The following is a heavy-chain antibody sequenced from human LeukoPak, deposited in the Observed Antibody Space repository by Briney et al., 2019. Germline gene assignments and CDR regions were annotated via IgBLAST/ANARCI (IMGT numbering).Heavy chain of an antibody. V-gene: IGHV4-34*01. CDR3: ARLGAGPTYYDFWSGYSSFYFDY. Sequence: SETLSLTCAVYGGSFSGYYWSWIRQPPGKGLEWSGEINHSGSTNYNPSLKSRVTISVDKSKNQFSLKLSSVTAADTAVYYCARLGAGPTYYDFWSGYSSFYFDYWGQGTLVTVSS. CDR1: GGSFSGYY. D-gene: IGHD3-3*01. CDR2: INHSGST. J-gene: IGHJ4*02.